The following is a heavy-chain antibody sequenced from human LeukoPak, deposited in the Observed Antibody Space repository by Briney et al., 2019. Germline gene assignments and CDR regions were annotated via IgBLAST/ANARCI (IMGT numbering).Heavy chain of an antibody. CDR3: ARGLGKWFGELLSRWFDP. Sequence: SETLSLTCAVYGGSFSGYYWSWIRQPPGKGLEWIGEINHSGSTNYNPSLMSRVTISVDTSKNQFSLKLSSVTAADTAVYYCARGLGKWFGELLSRWFDPWGQGTLATVSS. CDR1: GGSFSGYY. D-gene: IGHD3-10*01. J-gene: IGHJ5*02. V-gene: IGHV4-34*01. CDR2: INHSGST.